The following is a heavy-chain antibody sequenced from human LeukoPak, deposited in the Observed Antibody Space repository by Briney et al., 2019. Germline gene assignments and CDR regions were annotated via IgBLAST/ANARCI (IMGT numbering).Heavy chain of an antibody. CDR2: IYYTGST. J-gene: IGHJ4*02. CDR3: ARGRVLLWFGETSPYFDY. CDR1: GGSINNYY. V-gene: IGHV4-59*12. Sequence: PSETLSLTCTVSGGSINNYYWSWVRQPPGAGLEWLAYIYYTGSTNYNPSLKTRLTISVDTSKNQFSLKLSSVTAADTAVYYCARGRVLLWFGETSPYFDYWGQGTLVTVSS. D-gene: IGHD3-10*01.